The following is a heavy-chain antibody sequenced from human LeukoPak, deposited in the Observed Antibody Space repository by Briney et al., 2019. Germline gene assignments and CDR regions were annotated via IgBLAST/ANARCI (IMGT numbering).Heavy chain of an antibody. D-gene: IGHD2-8*02. CDR3: AKEDARSPEVVNVCEM. J-gene: IGHJ3*01. CDR1: GFTSSSYG. V-gene: IGHV3-30*18. Sequence: GRSLRLSCAASGFTSSSYGMHWVRQAPGKGLEWVAVISYDGSNKYYADSVKGRFTISRDNSKNTLYLQMNSLRAEDTSVYYCAKEDARSPEVVNVCEMGGRGTMVTVSS. CDR2: ISYDGSNK.